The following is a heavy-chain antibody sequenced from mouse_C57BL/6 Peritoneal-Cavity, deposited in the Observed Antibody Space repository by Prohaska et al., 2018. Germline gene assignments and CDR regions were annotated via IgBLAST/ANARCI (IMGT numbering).Heavy chain of an antibody. V-gene: IGHV11-2*01. CDR3: MRYGNYWYFDV. Sequence: ELQVLETGGGLVQPGGSRGLSCEGSGFTFSCFWLSWVRQTPVKTLGWIGDSNSDGSAINYAPSIKDRFTIFRDNDKSTLYLQMSNVRSEDTATYFCMRYGNYWYFDVWGTGTTVTVYS. CDR1: GFTFSCFW. J-gene: IGHJ1*03. CDR2: SNSDGSAI. D-gene: IGHD2-1*01.